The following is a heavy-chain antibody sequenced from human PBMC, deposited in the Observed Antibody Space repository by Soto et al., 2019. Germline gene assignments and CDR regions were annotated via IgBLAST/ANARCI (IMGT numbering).Heavy chain of an antibody. V-gene: IGHV4-59*01. Sequence: SETLSLTCTVSGGSTSNYYWSWIRQPPGKGLEWIGYIYYSGSINYKPSLQSRVTISVDTSKNQFSLKLTSVTAADTAIYYCTRSSYLYDYPGYYEHWGPGTLVTVSS. CDR1: GGSTSNYY. J-gene: IGHJ4*02. CDR3: TRSSYLYDYPGYYEH. D-gene: IGHD3-16*01. CDR2: IYYSGSI.